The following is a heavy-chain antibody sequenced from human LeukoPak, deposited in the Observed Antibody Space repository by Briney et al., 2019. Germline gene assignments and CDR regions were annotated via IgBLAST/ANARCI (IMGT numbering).Heavy chain of an antibody. V-gene: IGHV4-34*01. Sequence: SETLSLTCAVYGGSFSGYYWSWIRQPPGKGLEWIGEINHSGSTNYNPSLKSRVTISVDTSKNQFSLKLSSVTAADTAVYYCARVETERYCSSTSCYYMDVWGKGTTVTVSS. CDR2: INHSGST. D-gene: IGHD2-2*01. CDR1: GGSFSGYY. J-gene: IGHJ6*03. CDR3: ARVETERYCSSTSCYYMDV.